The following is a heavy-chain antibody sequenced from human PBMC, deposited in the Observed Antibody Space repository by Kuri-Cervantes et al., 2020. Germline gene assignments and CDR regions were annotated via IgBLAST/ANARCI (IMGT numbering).Heavy chain of an antibody. D-gene: IGHD4-17*01. J-gene: IGHJ4*02. CDR3: ARDSYGDYLDYYFDH. CDR1: GFTFSSYA. CDR2: ISYDGSNK. V-gene: IGHV3-30-3*01. Sequence: GGSLRLSCAASGFTFSSYAMHWVRQAPGKGLEWVAVISYDGSNKYYADSVKGRFTISRDNSKNTLYLQMNSLRAEDTAVYYCARDSYGDYLDYYFDHWGQGTLVTVSS.